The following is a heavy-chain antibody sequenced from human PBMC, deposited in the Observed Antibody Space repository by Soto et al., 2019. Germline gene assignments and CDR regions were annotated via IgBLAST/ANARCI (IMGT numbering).Heavy chain of an antibody. D-gene: IGHD2-15*01. V-gene: IGHV3-23*01. CDR2: ISGSGGST. Sequence: PGGSLRLSCAASGFTFSSYAMSWVRQAPGKGLEWVSAISGSGGSTYYADSVKGRFTISRDNSKNTLYLQMNSLRAEDTAVYYCAKAGSAYCSGGSCYSSFLFDYWGQGNLVTVSS. CDR1: GFTFSSYA. J-gene: IGHJ4*02. CDR3: AKAGSAYCSGGSCYSSFLFDY.